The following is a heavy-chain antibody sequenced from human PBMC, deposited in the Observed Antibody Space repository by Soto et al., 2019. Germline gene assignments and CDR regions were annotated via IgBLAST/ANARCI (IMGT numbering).Heavy chain of an antibody. J-gene: IGHJ4*02. D-gene: IGHD3-22*01. CDR2: ISSYGGST. CDR3: ARDPDSSGYYYFDY. Sequence: EVQLVESGGGLVQPGGSLRLSCAASGFTFSSYAMHWVRQAPGKGLEYVSAISSYGGSTYYANSVKGRFTISRDHSKNTLYLRMGSLRVEAMAVYYWARDPDSSGYYYFDYWGQGTLVTVSS. V-gene: IGHV3-64*01. CDR1: GFTFSSYA.